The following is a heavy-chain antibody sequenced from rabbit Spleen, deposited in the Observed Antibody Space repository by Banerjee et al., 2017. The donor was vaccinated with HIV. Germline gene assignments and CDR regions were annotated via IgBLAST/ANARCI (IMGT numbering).Heavy chain of an antibody. CDR1: GLDFSSSYW. D-gene: IGHD8-1*01. Sequence: EESGGDLVQPEGSLTLTCTASGLDFSSSYWICWVRQAPGKGLEWIGCISTGDGSTWYASWAKGRFTISKTSSTTVTLQMTSLTVADTATYFCARDTGSSFSSYGMDLWGPGTLVTVS. CDR3: ARDTGSSFSSYGMDL. CDR2: ISTGDGST. J-gene: IGHJ6*01. V-gene: IGHV1S45*01.